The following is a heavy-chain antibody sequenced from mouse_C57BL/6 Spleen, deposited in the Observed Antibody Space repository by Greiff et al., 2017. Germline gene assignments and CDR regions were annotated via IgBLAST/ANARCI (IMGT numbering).Heavy chain of an antibody. V-gene: IGHV1-26*01. D-gene: IGHD2-5*01. CDR1: GYTFTDYY. J-gene: IGHJ4*01. CDR3: ERDDYSSYVGAMDY. CDR2: INPNNGGT. Sequence: EVQLQQSGPELVKPGASVKISCKASGYTFTDYYMNWVKQSHGKSLEWIGDINPNNGGTSYNQKFKGKATLTVDKSSSTAYMELRSLTSEDSAVYYCERDDYSSYVGAMDYWGQGTTVTVSS.